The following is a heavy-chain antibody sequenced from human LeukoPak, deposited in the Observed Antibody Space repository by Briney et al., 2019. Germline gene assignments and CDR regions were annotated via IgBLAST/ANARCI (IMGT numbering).Heavy chain of an antibody. V-gene: IGHV4-59*08. Sequence: PSETLSLTCTVSGGSISRYYWSWIRQPPGKRLEWIGYINYSESTNYRRSLKSRATISIDTFKNQISLKLNSVTAADTALYYCARGSIDMVRGVTYYFDYWGQGTLVTVSS. CDR1: GGSISRYY. CDR2: INYSEST. D-gene: IGHD3-10*01. J-gene: IGHJ4*02. CDR3: ARGSIDMVRGVTYYFDY.